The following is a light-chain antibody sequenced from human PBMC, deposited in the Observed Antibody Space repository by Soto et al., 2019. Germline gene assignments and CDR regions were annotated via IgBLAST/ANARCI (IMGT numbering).Light chain of an antibody. CDR3: MQTTQFPVT. CDR2: KIS. CDR1: QSLVHSDGSTY. Sequence: DIVMTQIPVSSPVTLGQPASISCRSSQSLVHSDGSTYLSWLQQRPGQPPRLLLYKISNRFSGVSDRISGSGAGTDFTLKISRVEAEDVGIYYCMQTTQFPVTFGQATLLEIK. V-gene: IGKV2-24*01. J-gene: IGKJ5*01.